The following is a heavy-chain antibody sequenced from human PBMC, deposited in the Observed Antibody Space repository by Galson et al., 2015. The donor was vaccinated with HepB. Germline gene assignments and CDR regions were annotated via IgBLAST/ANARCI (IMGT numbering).Heavy chain of an antibody. D-gene: IGHD2-15*01. Sequence: SVKVSCKVSGYTLTELSMHWVRQAPGKGLEWMGGFDPEDGETIYAQKFQGRVTMTEDTSTGTAYMELSSLRSEDTAVYYCATVSSLDFVVAAEYFDYWGQGTLVTVSS. V-gene: IGHV1-24*01. CDR3: ATVSSLDFVVAAEYFDY. CDR1: GYTLTELS. CDR2: FDPEDGET. J-gene: IGHJ4*02.